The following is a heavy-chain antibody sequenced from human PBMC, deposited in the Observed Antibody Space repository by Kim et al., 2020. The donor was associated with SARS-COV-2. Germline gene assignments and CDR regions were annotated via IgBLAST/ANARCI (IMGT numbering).Heavy chain of an antibody. J-gene: IGHJ6*02. CDR2: IKSKTDGGTT. D-gene: IGHD3-3*02. CDR3: TTDRARIRDYYYYYGMDV. CDR1: GFTFSNAW. V-gene: IGHV3-15*01. Sequence: GGSLRLSCAASGFTFSNAWMSWVRQAPGKGLEWVGRIKSKTDGGTTDYAAPVKGRFTISRDDSKNTLYLQMNSLKTEDTAVYYCTTDRARIRDYYYYYGMDVWGQGTTVTVSS.